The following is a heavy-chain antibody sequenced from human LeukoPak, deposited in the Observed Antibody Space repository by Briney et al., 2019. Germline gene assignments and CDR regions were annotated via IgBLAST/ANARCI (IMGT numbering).Heavy chain of an antibody. CDR3: ARVRPLYYDILTGYFDY. CDR2: VSYSGST. J-gene: IGHJ4*02. CDR1: GGSISSYY. V-gene: IGHV4-59*12. D-gene: IGHD3-9*01. Sequence: PSETLSLTCSVFGGSISSYYWSWVRQPPGKGLEWIGYVSYSGSTDYNPSLKSRVTISVDTSKNQFSLKLSSVTAADTAVYYCARVRPLYYDILTGYFDYWGQGTLVTVSS.